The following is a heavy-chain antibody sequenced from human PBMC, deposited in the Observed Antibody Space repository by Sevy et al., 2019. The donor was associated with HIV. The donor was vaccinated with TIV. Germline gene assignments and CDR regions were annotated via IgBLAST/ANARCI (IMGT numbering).Heavy chain of an antibody. V-gene: IGHV3-64*02. CDR1: GFSFSSYA. CDR3: GREGVGGYSYSLDY. Sequence: GGSLRLSCAASGFSFSSYALHWVRQAPGKGLEYVSAISSNGGSTYYADSVKGRFTISRDNSKNTLYLQMGSLRAEDMVVYDCGREGVGGYSYSLDYWGQGTLVTVSS. D-gene: IGHD5-18*01. CDR2: ISSNGGST. J-gene: IGHJ4*02.